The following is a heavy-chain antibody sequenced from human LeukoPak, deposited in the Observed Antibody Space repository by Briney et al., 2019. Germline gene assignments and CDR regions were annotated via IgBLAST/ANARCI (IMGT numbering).Heavy chain of an antibody. CDR1: GFTFSSYW. CDR3: ARVYYDSSGYPSDY. CDR2: IKQDGSEK. Sequence: GGSLRLSCAASGFTFSSYWMSWVRQAPGKGLEWVANIKQDGSEKYYVDSVKGRFTISRDNAKNSLYLQMNSLRAEDTAVYYCARVYYDSSGYPSDYWGQASLVAVSS. J-gene: IGHJ4*02. D-gene: IGHD3-22*01. V-gene: IGHV3-7*01.